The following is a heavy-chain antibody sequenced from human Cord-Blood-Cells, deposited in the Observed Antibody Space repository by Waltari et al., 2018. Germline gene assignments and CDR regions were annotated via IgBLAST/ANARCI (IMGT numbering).Heavy chain of an antibody. CDR3: ASWWCYYAFDI. J-gene: IGHJ3*02. Sequence: QLQLQESGPGLVKPSETMSLTCTVSGGSISSSSYYWGWIRQPPGKGLEWIGSIYYSGRTYYNPSLKSRVTISVDTSKNQFSLKLSSVTAADTAVYYCASWWCYYAFDIWGQGTMVTVSS. CDR1: GGSISSSSYY. V-gene: IGHV4-39*01. CDR2: IYYSGRT. D-gene: IGHD2-8*02.